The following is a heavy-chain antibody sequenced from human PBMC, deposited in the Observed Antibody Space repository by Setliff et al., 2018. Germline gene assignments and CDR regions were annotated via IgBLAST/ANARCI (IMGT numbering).Heavy chain of an antibody. D-gene: IGHD5-18*01. Sequence: HPGGSLRLSCAASGFTFSTYRMHWVRQAPGKGLEWVAVIWDDGGNKYHADSVKGRFTISRDNSKNTLYLQMNSLRPEDTAVYYCARDQGSYGYRAFDFWGQGTLVTVSS. J-gene: IGHJ4*02. V-gene: IGHV3-33*08. CDR1: GFTFSTYR. CDR3: ARDQGSYGYRAFDF. CDR2: IWDDGGNK.